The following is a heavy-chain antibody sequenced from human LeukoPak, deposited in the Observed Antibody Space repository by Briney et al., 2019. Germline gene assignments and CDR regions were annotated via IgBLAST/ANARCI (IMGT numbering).Heavy chain of an antibody. CDR1: GFTFSSYW. J-gene: IGHJ4*02. CDR2: IKQDGSEK. D-gene: IGHD3-10*01. CDR3: ARDRLLWFGELFDY. V-gene: IGHV3-7*01. Sequence: GGSLRLSCAASGFTFSSYWMSWVRQAPGKGLEXXXNIKQDGSEKYYVDSVKGRFTISRDNAKNSLYLQMNSLRAEDTAVYYCARDRLLWFGELFDYWGQGTLVTVSS.